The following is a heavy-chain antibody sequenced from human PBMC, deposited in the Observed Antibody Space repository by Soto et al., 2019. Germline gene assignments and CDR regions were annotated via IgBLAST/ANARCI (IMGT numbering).Heavy chain of an antibody. CDR3: ARVPYVPNWFDP. CDR2: INPSGGST. V-gene: IGHV1-46*01. CDR1: GYTFTSYY. Sequence: ASVKVSCKASGYTFTSYYMHWVRQAPGQGLEWMGIINPSGGSTSYAQKFQGRVTMTRDTSTSTAYMELRSLRSDDTAVYYCARVPYVPNWFDPWGQGTLVTVSS. D-gene: IGHD3-16*01. J-gene: IGHJ5*02.